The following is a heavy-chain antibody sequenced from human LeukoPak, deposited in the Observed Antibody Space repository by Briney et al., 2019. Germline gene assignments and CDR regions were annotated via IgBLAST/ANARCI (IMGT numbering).Heavy chain of an antibody. CDR3: VRSKSGAYGWFDP. CDR1: GGSISSYY. Sequence: SETLSLTCTVSGGSISSYYWTWIRQPPGKGLEWIGYIYYTGNTNYNPSLKSRVTISIDTSKNQFSLNVNSVTAADTAVYYCVRSKSGAYGWFDPWGPGTLVTVSS. D-gene: IGHD2-15*01. V-gene: IGHV4-59*01. CDR2: IYYTGNT. J-gene: IGHJ5*02.